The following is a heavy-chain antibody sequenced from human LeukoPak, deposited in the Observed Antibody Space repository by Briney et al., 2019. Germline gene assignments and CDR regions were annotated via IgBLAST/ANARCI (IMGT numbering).Heavy chain of an antibody. CDR3: AREWDYYDSSGYYYGAFDI. V-gene: IGHV1-46*01. CDR1: GYIFTSYY. J-gene: IGHJ3*02. CDR2: INPSGGST. Sequence: GASVKVSCKASGYIFTSYYMHWVRQAPGQGLEWMGIINPSGGSTSYAQKFQGRVTMTRDTSTSTVYMELSSLRSEDTAVYYCAREWDYYDSSGYYYGAFDIWGQGTMVTVSS. D-gene: IGHD3-22*01.